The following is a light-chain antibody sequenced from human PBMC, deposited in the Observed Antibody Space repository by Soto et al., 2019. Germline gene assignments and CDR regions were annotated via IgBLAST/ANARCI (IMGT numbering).Light chain of an antibody. CDR3: QQSYNSPWT. CDR2: AAS. V-gene: IGKV1-39*01. CDR1: QSISTY. J-gene: IGKJ1*01. Sequence: DIQMTQSPSSMSASVRDRVTITCRASQSISTYLNWYQQKPVKVPKLLIYAASTLQSGVPSRFRGSGSGTDFTLTISSLQPEDFATYYCQQSYNSPWTFAQGTKVEIK.